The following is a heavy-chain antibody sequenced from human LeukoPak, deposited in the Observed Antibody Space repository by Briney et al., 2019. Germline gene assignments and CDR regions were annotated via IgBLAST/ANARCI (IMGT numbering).Heavy chain of an antibody. Sequence: GGSLRLSCAASGFTFSRYSMNWVRQAPGKALEWVSSISFNNVIFYADSVKGRFTISRDNAKNSLYLQMNSLRAEDTALYYCAREPRIAAAVQDAFDIWGQGTMVTVSS. D-gene: IGHD6-13*01. CDR2: ISFNNVI. V-gene: IGHV3-21*04. J-gene: IGHJ3*02. CDR3: AREPRIAAAVQDAFDI. CDR1: GFTFSRYS.